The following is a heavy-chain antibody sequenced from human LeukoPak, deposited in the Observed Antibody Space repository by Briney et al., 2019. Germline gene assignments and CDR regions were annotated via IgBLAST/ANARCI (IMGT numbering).Heavy chain of an antibody. CDR2: IGGDGGKP. CDR1: GFLFSDYA. J-gene: IGHJ3*02. Sequence: PGGSLRLSCAASGFLFSDYAMNWVRQAPGKGLGWVSVIGGDGGKPNYADSVKGRFTISRDNRKNTLYLQMNTLRAEDTAVYYCVKDEVPYNGKYDGFDIWGQGTMVTASP. CDR3: VKDEVPYNGKYDGFDI. V-gene: IGHV3-23*01. D-gene: IGHD1-26*01.